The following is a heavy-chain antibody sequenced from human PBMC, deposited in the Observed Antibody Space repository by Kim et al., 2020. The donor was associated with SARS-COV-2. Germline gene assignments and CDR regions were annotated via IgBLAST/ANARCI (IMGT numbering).Heavy chain of an antibody. CDR3: AKSGQLDY. CDR2: ISNSGGGT. CDR1: GFTFSSPA. D-gene: IGHD6-6*01. J-gene: IGHJ4*02. Sequence: GGSLRLSCAASGFTFSSPAMSWVRQAPGKWPEWVSTISNSGGGTYYADSVKGRFTISRDNSKNTLYLQMNSLRADDTAVYYCAKSGQLDYWGQGTLVTVSS. V-gene: IGHV3-23*01.